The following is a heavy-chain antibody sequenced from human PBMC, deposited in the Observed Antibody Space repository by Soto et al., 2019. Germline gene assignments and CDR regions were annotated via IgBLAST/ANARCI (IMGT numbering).Heavy chain of an antibody. CDR2: IIPIFGTA. Sequence: ASVKVSCKASGGTFSSYAISWVRQAPGQGLEWMGGIIPIFGTANYAQKFQGRVTITADESTSTAYMELSSLRSEDTAVYYCARVPHLYDYGDYLYFDYWGQGTLVTVSS. V-gene: IGHV1-69*13. J-gene: IGHJ4*02. CDR3: ARVPHLYDYGDYLYFDY. D-gene: IGHD4-17*01. CDR1: GGTFSSYA.